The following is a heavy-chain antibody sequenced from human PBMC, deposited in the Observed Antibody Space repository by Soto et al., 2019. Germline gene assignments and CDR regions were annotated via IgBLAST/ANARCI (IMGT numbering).Heavy chain of an antibody. J-gene: IGHJ6*02. Sequence: EVQLVESGGDLVQPGRSLRLSCAASGFSFGDYAMHWVRQAPGKGLEWVSGISWKSGSIGYADSVKGRFTISRDNAKKSLYLQMNSLRAEDTALYYCAKRTGGTANGLDVWGQGTTVTVSS. CDR2: ISWKSGSI. D-gene: IGHD2-21*02. V-gene: IGHV3-9*01. CDR3: AKRTGGTANGLDV. CDR1: GFSFGDYA.